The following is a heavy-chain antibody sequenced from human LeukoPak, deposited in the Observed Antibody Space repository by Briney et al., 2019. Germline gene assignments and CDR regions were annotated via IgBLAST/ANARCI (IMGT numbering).Heavy chain of an antibody. V-gene: IGHV4-39*01. CDR2: IYYSGST. Sequence: PSETLSLTCTVPGGSISSSSYYWGWIRQPPGKGLEWIGSIYYSGSTYYNPSLKSRVTISVDTSKNQFSLKLSSVTAADTAVYYCARIDSGSEWGQGTLVTVSS. CDR3: ARIDSGSE. D-gene: IGHD1-26*01. CDR1: GGSISSSSYY. J-gene: IGHJ4*02.